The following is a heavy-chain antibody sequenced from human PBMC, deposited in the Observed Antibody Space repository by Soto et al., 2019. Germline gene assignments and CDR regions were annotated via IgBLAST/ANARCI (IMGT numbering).Heavy chain of an antibody. CDR1: GGSISSYY. D-gene: IGHD3-3*01. CDR2: IYYSGST. CDR3: AKRYYDFWSGPGAFDI. J-gene: IGHJ3*02. V-gene: IGHV4-59*01. Sequence: SETLSLTCTVSGGSISSYYWSWIRQPPGKGLEWIGYIYYSGSTNYNPSLKSRVTISVDTSKNQFSLKLSSVTAADTAVYYCAKRYYDFWSGPGAFDIWGQGTMVTVSS.